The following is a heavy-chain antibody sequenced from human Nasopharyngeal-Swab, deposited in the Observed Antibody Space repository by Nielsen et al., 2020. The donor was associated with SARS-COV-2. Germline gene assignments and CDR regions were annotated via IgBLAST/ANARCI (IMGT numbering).Heavy chain of an antibody. D-gene: IGHD3-3*01. CDR3: ARDSLYYDFWSGSDYYYYGMDV. V-gene: IGHV1-18*01. CDR2: ISAYNGNT. Sequence: ASVKVSCKASGYTFTSYGISWVRQAPGRGLEWMGWISAYNGNTNYAQKLQGRVTMTTDTSTSTAYMELRSLRSDDTAVYYCARDSLYYDFWSGSDYYYYGMDVWGQGTTVTVSS. CDR1: GYTFTSYG. J-gene: IGHJ6*02.